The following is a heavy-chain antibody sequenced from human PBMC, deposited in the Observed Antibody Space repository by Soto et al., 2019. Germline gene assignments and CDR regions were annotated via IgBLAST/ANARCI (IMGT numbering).Heavy chain of an antibody. CDR2: ISGSGGST. CDR1: GFTFSSYA. J-gene: IGHJ6*02. D-gene: IGHD3-3*01. Sequence: PGGSLRLSCAASGFTFSSYAMSWVRQAPGKGLEWVSAISGSGGSTYYADSVKGRFTISRDNSKNTLYLQMNSLRAEDTAVYYCAKASGDFWGGPSYYYYGMDVWGQGTTVTVSS. CDR3: AKASGDFWGGPSYYYYGMDV. V-gene: IGHV3-23*01.